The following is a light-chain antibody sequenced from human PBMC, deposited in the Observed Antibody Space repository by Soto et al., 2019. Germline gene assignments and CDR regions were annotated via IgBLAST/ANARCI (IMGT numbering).Light chain of an antibody. Sequence: IQMTQSPSSLTAYVGDRVTITCRASRYIRTALSWYQHRPGQAPKVLICVASSLQSGVPSRFSGSGYGTDFTLTISSLQPEDFATYYCQQSYSTPLTFGGGTKVEIK. V-gene: IGKV1-39*01. J-gene: IGKJ4*01. CDR3: QQSYSTPLT. CDR1: RYIRTA. CDR2: VAS.